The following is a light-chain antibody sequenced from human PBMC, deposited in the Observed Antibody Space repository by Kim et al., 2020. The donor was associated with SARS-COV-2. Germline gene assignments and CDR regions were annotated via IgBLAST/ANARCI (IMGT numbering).Light chain of an antibody. J-gene: IGKJ2*01. Sequence: SASGGDTVTITCRASQGISDYVAWFQQEPGKVPQRLIYAASTLHSGAPSRFSGSGSGTEFTLTISSLQPEDFATYYCLQHKSYPYTFGQGTKLEI. CDR2: AAS. CDR3: LQHKSYPYT. V-gene: IGKV1-17*03. CDR1: QGISDY.